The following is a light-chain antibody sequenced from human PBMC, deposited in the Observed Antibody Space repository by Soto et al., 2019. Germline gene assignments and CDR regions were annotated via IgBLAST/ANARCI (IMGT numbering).Light chain of an antibody. CDR2: GAS. V-gene: IGKV3-20*01. CDR1: QSVSSSR. Sequence: EIVLTQVPGTLSLSPGERATLSLKASQSVSSSRLAWYRQKPGQAPRLLIYGASSRATGIPDRFSGSGSGTDFTLTISRLEPEDFAVYYCQQYGSSLWTFGQGTKVDIK. J-gene: IGKJ1*01. CDR3: QQYGSSLWT.